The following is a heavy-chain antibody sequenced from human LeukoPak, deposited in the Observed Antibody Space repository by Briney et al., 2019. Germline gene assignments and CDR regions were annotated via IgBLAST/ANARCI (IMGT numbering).Heavy chain of an antibody. CDR3: ARDTRGGSGWYFGDYYYYMDV. V-gene: IGHV4-4*02. D-gene: IGHD6-19*01. CDR1: GFTFSSYA. CDR2: IYHSGST. Sequence: GSLRLSCAASGFTFSSYAMSWVRQPPGKGLEWIGEIYHSGSTNYNPSLKSRVTISVDKSKNQFSLKLSSVIAADTAVYYCARDTRGGSGWYFGDYYYYMDVWGKGTTVTVSS. J-gene: IGHJ6*03.